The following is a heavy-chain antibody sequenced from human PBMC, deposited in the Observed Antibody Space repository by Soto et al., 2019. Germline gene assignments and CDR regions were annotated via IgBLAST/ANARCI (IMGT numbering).Heavy chain of an antibody. V-gene: IGHV3-30-3*01. CDR3: ARDPLWGTAMVLWYFDL. D-gene: IGHD5-18*01. J-gene: IGHJ2*01. CDR2: ISYDGSNK. CDR1: GFTFSSYA. Sequence: QVQLVESGGGVVQPGRSLRLSCAASGFTFSSYAMHWVRQAPGKGLEWVAVISYDGSNKCCADSVKGRFTISRDNSKNTLYLQMNSLRAEDTAVYYCARDPLWGTAMVLWYFDLWGRGTLVTVSS.